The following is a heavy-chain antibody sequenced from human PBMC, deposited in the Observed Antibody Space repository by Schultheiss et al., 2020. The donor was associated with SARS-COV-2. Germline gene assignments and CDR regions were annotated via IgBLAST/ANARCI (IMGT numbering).Heavy chain of an antibody. J-gene: IGHJ6*02. CDR3: AKVQELPYYYYGMDV. Sequence: LSFTCTVSGGSISSGGYYWSWIRQAPGTGLEWVSYISSGGTTIYYADSVKGRFTISRDNAKNSLYLQMNSLRAEDTAVYYCAKVQELPYYYYGMDVWGQGTTVTVSS. CDR2: ISSGGTTI. CDR1: GGSISSGGYY. V-gene: IGHV3-11*01. D-gene: IGHD6-13*01.